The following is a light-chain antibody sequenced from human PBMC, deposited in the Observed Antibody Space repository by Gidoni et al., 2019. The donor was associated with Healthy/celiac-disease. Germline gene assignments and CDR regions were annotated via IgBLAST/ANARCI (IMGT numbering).Light chain of an antibody. CDR1: QSVSSN. CDR3: QKYNNWPPWT. Sequence: EIVMTQSPATLSVSPGERATLSCRASQSVSSNLAWYQQKPGQAPRLLIYGASTRATGIPASFSGSGSGTEFTLTISSLQSEDFAGYYCQKYNNWPPWTFGQGTKVEIK. CDR2: GAS. V-gene: IGKV3-15*01. J-gene: IGKJ1*01.